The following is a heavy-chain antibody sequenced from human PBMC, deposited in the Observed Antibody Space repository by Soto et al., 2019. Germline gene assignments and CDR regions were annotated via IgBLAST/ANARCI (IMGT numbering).Heavy chain of an antibody. CDR2: ISYDGSNK. J-gene: IGHJ5*02. CDR3: AKSGSNLKWWFDP. D-gene: IGHD1-26*01. Sequence: VQLVESGGGVVQPGRSLRLSCAASGFTFSSYGMHWVRQAPGKGLEWVAVISYDGSNKYYADSVKGRFTISRDNSKNTLYLQMNSLRAEDTAVYYCAKSGSNLKWWFDPWGQGTLVTVSS. V-gene: IGHV3-30*18. CDR1: GFTFSSYG.